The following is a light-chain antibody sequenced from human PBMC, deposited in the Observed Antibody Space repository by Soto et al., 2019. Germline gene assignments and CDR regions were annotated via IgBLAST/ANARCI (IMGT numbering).Light chain of an antibody. J-gene: IGLJ2*01. CDR2: DVI. CDR1: SSDVGGYNY. Sequence: QSVLTQPPSASGSPGQSVTISCTGTSSDVGGYNYVSWYQQHPGKAPKLMIYDVINRPSGVPDRFSGSKSGNTASLTVSGLQAEDEADYYCSSYGGNNNVLFGGGTQLTVL. CDR3: SSYGGNNNVL. V-gene: IGLV2-8*01.